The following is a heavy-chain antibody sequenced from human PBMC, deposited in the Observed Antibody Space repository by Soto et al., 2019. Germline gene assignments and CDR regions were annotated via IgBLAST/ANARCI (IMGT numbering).Heavy chain of an antibody. CDR1: GYTFTSYG. J-gene: IGHJ6*02. CDR3: AREVTAMEGKYYYYYYGMDV. D-gene: IGHD5-18*01. CDR2: ISAYNGNT. V-gene: IGHV1-18*01. Sequence: ASVKVSCKASGYTFTSYGISWVRQAPGQGLEWMGWISAYNGNTNYAQKLQGRVTMTTDTSTSTAYMELRSLRSDDTAVYYCAREVTAMEGKYYYYYYGMDVWGQGTTVTVSS.